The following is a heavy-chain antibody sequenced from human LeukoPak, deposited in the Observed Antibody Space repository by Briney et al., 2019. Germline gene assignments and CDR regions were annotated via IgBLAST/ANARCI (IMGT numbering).Heavy chain of an antibody. CDR2: VYGDYNA. CDR3: ARGIVGVIPIDY. D-gene: IGHD1-26*01. Sequence: GGSLRLSCAASGFTVSSNYMAWVRQAPGKGLEWVSFVYGDYNAYYADSVKGRFTISRDNSANTLYLQMNSLRVEDTAVYYCARGIVGVIPIDYWGQGTLVTVS. CDR1: GFTVSSNY. V-gene: IGHV3-53*01. J-gene: IGHJ4*02.